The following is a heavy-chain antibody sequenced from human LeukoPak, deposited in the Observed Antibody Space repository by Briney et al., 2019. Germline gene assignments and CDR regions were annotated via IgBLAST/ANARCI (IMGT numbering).Heavy chain of an antibody. Sequence: GGSLRLSCAASGFTFSSYSMNWVRQAPGKGLEWVAYISSSDGTTHYADSVKGRFTISRDNAKNSLYLQMNNLRVEDTAVYYCARGPLNWGAHGFWGQGTLVTVSP. J-gene: IGHJ4*02. CDR3: ARGPLNWGAHGF. CDR2: ISSSDGTT. V-gene: IGHV3-48*04. D-gene: IGHD7-27*01. CDR1: GFTFSSYS.